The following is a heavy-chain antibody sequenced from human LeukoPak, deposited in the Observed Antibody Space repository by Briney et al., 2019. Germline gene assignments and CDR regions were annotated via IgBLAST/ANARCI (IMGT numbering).Heavy chain of an antibody. D-gene: IGHD2/OR15-2a*01. CDR3: VRRPYCDSIVCFGSAFIDV. J-gene: IGHJ6*03. V-gene: IGHV5-51*01. Sequence: KRGESLKTSCQGSGYTFSNYWIAWVRQLPGGGLEWMGSIYPGDSRTRYGPPFRGQVIISVDKSINTAYLQWSSLEASDTAMYYCVRRPYCDSIVCFGSAFIDVWGKGTTVTVSS. CDR1: GYTFSNYW. CDR2: IYPGDSRT.